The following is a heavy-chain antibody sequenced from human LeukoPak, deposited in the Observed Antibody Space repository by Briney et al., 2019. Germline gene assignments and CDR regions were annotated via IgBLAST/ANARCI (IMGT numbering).Heavy chain of an antibody. CDR2: TNHSGST. V-gene: IGHV4-34*01. Sequence: SETLSLTCAVYGGSFSGYYWSWIRQPPGKGPEWIRETNHSGSTNYNPSLKSRVTISVDTSKSQFSLKLSSVTAADTAVYYCARGPEIAAASSNSHAFDIWGQGTMVTVSS. D-gene: IGHD6-13*01. J-gene: IGHJ3*02. CDR3: ARGPEIAAASSNSHAFDI. CDR1: GGSFSGYY.